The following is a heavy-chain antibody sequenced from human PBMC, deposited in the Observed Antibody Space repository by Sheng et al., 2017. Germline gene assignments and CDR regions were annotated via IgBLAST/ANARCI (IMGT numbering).Heavy chain of an antibody. Sequence: QVQLVQSGPELKKPGASVKVSCKASGYTFNNYAITWVRQAPGQGLEWMGWISGYNENTKYSETLQGXVTMTRDISASTAYMEMRYLRSDDTAIYYCARLNYDFLTGYYKDPGDFWGQGTLVTVSS. CDR1: GYTFNNYA. V-gene: IGHV1-18*01. D-gene: IGHD3-9*01. J-gene: IGHJ4*02. CDR3: ARLNYDFLTGYYKDPGDF. CDR2: ISGYNENT.